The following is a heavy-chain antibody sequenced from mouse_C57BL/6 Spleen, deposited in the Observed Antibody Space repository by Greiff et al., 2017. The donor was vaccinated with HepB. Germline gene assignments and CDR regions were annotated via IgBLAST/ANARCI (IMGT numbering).Heavy chain of an antibody. Sequence: VQLQSGAELVKPGASVKISCKASGYTFTDYYINWVKQRPGQGLEWIGKIGPGSGSTYYNEKFKGKATLTADKSSSTAYMQLSSLTSEDSAVYFCAGDGTYAMDYWGQGTSVTVSS. D-gene: IGHD1-1*01. CDR2: IGPGSGST. V-gene: IGHV1-77*01. CDR3: AGDGTYAMDY. CDR1: GYTFTDYY. J-gene: IGHJ4*01.